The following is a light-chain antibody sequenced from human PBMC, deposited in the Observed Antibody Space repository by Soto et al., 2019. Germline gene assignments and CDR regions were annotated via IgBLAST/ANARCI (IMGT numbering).Light chain of an antibody. CDR2: EVS. J-gene: IGLJ1*01. V-gene: IGLV2-23*02. CDR1: SSDVGSYNL. Sequence: QSVLTQPASVSGSPGQSITISCTGTSSDVGSYNLVSWYQQHPGKAPKLMIYEVSKRPSGVSNRFSGSKSGNTASLTISGLQAEGEADYYCCSYAGSSTCVFGTGTKVTVL. CDR3: CSYAGSSTCV.